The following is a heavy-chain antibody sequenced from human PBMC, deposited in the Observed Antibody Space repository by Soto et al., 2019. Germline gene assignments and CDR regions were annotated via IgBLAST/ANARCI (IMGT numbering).Heavy chain of an antibody. CDR1: SGTISTYY. V-gene: IGHV4-59*01. J-gene: IGHJ6*02. D-gene: IGHD3-22*01. CDR3: ARDNLRYYDSSGYYYYGMDV. CDR2: IYYTGST. Sequence: PSETLSLTCTVSSGTISTYYWSWIRQPPGKGLEWIGYIYYTGSTNYNPSLKSRVTISVDTSKNQFSLKLSSVTAADTAVYYCARDNLRYYDSSGYYYYGMDVWGQGTTVTVSS.